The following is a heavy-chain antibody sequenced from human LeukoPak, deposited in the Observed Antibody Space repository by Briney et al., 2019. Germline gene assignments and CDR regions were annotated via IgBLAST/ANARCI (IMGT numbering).Heavy chain of an antibody. CDR2: IKQDASEQ. V-gene: IGHV3-7*01. CDR1: GFTFSSYC. CDR3: ARGIASGIDFFDP. Sequence: PGGSLRLSCADSGFTFSSYCMTWVRQAPGKGLEWVANIKQDASEQYYVDSVRGRFTISRDNAKNSLHLQMNSLRDEDTAVYYCARGIASGIDFFDPWGQGTLVTVSS. J-gene: IGHJ5*02. D-gene: IGHD6-13*01.